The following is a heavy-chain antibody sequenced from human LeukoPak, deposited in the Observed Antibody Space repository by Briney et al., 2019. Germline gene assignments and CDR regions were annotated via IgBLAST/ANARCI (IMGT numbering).Heavy chain of an antibody. CDR3: ARAEMATITIDY. Sequence: TGGSLRLSCAASGFTVSKNYMSWVRQAPGKGLEWVSYISSSGSNIYYADSVKGRFTISRDNAKNSLYLQMNSLRVEDTAVYYCARAEMATITIDYWGQGTLVTVSS. CDR1: GFTVSKNY. D-gene: IGHD5-24*01. V-gene: IGHV3-11*04. J-gene: IGHJ4*02. CDR2: ISSSGSNI.